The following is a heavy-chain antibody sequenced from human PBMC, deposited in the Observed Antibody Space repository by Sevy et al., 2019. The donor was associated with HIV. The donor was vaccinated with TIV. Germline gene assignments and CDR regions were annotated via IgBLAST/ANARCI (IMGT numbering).Heavy chain of an antibody. Sequence: GGSLRLSCAASGFTFSSYAISWVRQAPGKGLEWVSAISGSGGSTYYADSVKGRFTISRDNSKNTLYLQMNSLRAEDTAVYYCAKVGKNFWSGDDAFDIWGQGTMVTVSS. V-gene: IGHV3-23*01. J-gene: IGHJ3*02. D-gene: IGHD3-3*01. CDR3: AKVGKNFWSGDDAFDI. CDR2: ISGSGGST. CDR1: GFTFSSYA.